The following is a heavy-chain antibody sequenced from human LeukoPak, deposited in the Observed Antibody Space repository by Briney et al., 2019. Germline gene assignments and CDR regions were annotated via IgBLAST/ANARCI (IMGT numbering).Heavy chain of an antibody. D-gene: IGHD3-16*01. Sequence: PGGSLRPSCAASGFTFSSYAMHWVRQAPGKGLEWVAVISYDGSNKYYADSVKGRFTISRDNSKNTLYLQMNSLRAEDTAVYYCAKDAGGGGYFDYWGQGTLVTVSS. CDR3: AKDAGGGGYFDY. V-gene: IGHV3-30-3*01. J-gene: IGHJ4*02. CDR2: ISYDGSNK. CDR1: GFTFSSYA.